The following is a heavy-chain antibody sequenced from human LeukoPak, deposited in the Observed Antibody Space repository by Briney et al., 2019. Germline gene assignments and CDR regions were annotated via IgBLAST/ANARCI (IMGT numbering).Heavy chain of an antibody. D-gene: IGHD1-26*01. CDR1: GGSISSSNFY. V-gene: IGHV4-39*07. J-gene: IGHJ5*02. CDR3: ARGGWELLVYWFDP. Sequence: SETLSLTCTVSGGSISSSNFYWGWIRQPPGKGLEWIGEIYHSGSTNYNPSLKSRVTISVDKSKNQFSLKLSSVTAADTAVYYCARGGWELLVYWFDPWGQGTLVTVSS. CDR2: IYHSGST.